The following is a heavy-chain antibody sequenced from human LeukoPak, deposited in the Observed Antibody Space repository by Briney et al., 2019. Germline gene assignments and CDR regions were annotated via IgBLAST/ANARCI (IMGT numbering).Heavy chain of an antibody. CDR3: ARVTYYYDSSGYGVNYMDV. CDR2: IYTSGST. CDR1: GGSISSYY. D-gene: IGHD3-22*01. J-gene: IGHJ6*03. V-gene: IGHV4-4*07. Sequence: SETLSLTCTVSGGSISSYYWSWIRQPAGKGLEWIGRIYTSGSTNYNPSLKSRVTMSVDTSKNQFSLKLSSVTAADTAVYYCARVTYYYDSSGYGVNYMDVWGKGTTVTVSS.